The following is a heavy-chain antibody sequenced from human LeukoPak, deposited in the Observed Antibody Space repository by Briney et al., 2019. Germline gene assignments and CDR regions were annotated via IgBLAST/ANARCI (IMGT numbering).Heavy chain of an antibody. J-gene: IGHJ6*03. CDR2: IYTSGST. Sequence: PSETLSLTCTVSGGSISSYYWSWIRQPAGKGLEWIGRIYTSGSTNYNPSLKSRVTMSVDTSKNQFSLKLSSVTAADTAVYYCARDRRDSGSYYRDYYYYMDVWGKGTTVTISS. D-gene: IGHD1-26*01. V-gene: IGHV4-4*07. CDR3: ARDRRDSGSYYRDYYYYMDV. CDR1: GGSISSYY.